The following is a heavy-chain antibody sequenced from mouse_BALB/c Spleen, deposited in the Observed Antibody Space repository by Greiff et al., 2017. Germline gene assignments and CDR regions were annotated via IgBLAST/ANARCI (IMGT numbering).Heavy chain of an antibody. CDR2: IYPGNGDT. D-gene: IGHD4-1*01. V-gene: IGHV1-12*01. CDR3: ARSWDWVYAMDY. J-gene: IGHJ4*01. Sequence: QVQLQQPGAELVKPGASVKMSCKASGYTFTSYNMHWVKQTPGQGLEWIGAIYPGNGDTSYNQKFKGKATLTADKSSSTAYMQLSSLTSEDSAVYYCARSWDWVYAMDYWGQGTSVTVSS. CDR1: GYTFTSYN.